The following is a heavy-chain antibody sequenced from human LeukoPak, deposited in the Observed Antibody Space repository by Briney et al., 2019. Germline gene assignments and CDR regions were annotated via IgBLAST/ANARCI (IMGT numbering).Heavy chain of an antibody. CDR2: ISAYNGNT. CDR1: GYTFTSYG. D-gene: IGHD1-26*01. Sequence: WASVKVSCKASGYTFTSYGISWVRQAPGQELEWMGWISAYNGNTNYAQKLQGRVTMTTDTSTSTAYMELRSLRSDDTAVYYCARINSGSYYGGGDYWGQGTLVTVSS. V-gene: IGHV1-18*01. CDR3: ARINSGSYYGGGDY. J-gene: IGHJ4*02.